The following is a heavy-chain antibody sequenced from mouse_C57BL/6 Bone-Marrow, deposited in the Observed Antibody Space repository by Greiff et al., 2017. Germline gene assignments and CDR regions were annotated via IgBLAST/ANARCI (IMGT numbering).Heavy chain of an antibody. Sequence: VHLVESGPGLVQPSQSLYITCTVSGFSLTSYGVHWVRQTPGKGLEWLGVIWSGGSTDYNAAFISRLSISKDNSKSQVFFKMNSLQADDTAIYYCAKSLYYYAMDYWGQGTTVTVSS. J-gene: IGHJ4*01. CDR1: GFSLTSYG. CDR3: AKSLYYYAMDY. D-gene: IGHD6-1*01. V-gene: IGHV2-2*01. CDR2: IWSGGST.